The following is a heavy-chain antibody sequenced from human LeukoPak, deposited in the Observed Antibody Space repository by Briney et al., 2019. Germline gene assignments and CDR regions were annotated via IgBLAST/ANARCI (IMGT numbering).Heavy chain of an antibody. CDR3: AGVEVNGERHFDY. CDR1: GGSFSGYY. D-gene: IGHD7-27*01. Sequence: SETLSLTCAVYGGSFSGYYWSWIRQPPGNGLEWIGEINHSGSTNYNPSLKSRVTISVDTSKNQFSLKLSSVTAADTAVYYCAGVEVNGERHFDYWGQGTLVTVSS. CDR2: INHSGST. V-gene: IGHV4-34*01. J-gene: IGHJ4*02.